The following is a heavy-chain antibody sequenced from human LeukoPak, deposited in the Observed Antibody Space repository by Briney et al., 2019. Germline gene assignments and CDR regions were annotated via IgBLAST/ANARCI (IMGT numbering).Heavy chain of an antibody. J-gene: IGHJ4*02. CDR1: GYTFTSYA. CDR2: INAGNGNT. D-gene: IGHD3-9*01. V-gene: IGHV1-3*01. CDR3: ARTPYDILTGYSYYFDY. Sequence: ASVKVSCKASGYTFTSYAMHWVRQAPGQRLEWMGWINAGNGNTKYSQEFQGRVTITRDTSASTAYMELRSLRSDDTAVYYCARTPYDILTGYSYYFDYWGQGTLVTVSS.